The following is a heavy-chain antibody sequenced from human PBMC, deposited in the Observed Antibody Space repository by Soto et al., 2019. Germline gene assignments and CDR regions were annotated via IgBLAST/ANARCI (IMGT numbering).Heavy chain of an antibody. CDR2: VSDGGSDA. Sequence: PGGSLRLSCAASGFTVSSNYMSWVRQAPGKGLEWVSIVSDGGSDAFYADSVKGRFAISRDNSKNTLYLQMNSLTAEDTAVYYCAKHFVNGEVDYWGQGTPVTVSS. J-gene: IGHJ4*02. CDR3: AKHFVNGEVDY. V-gene: IGHV3-23*01. D-gene: IGHD3-10*01. CDR1: GFTVSSNY.